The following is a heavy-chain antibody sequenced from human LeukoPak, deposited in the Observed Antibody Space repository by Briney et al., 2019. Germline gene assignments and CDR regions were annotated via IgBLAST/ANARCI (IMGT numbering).Heavy chain of an antibody. D-gene: IGHD1-26*01. CDR1: GGSISSFY. J-gene: IGHJ4*02. CDR3: ARGYSGSYGRFDY. V-gene: IGHV4-59*01. CDR2: IYYSGNT. Sequence: SETLSLTCTVSGGSISSFYWSWIRQPPGKGLEWIGYIYYSGNTNYNPFLKNRVTISVDTSKNQFSLKLSSVTAADTAVYYCARGYSGSYGRFDYWGQGTPATVSS.